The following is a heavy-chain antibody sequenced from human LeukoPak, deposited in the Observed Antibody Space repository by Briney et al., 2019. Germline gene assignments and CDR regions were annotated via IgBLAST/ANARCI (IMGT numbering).Heavy chain of an antibody. V-gene: IGHV3-13*01. J-gene: IGHJ4*02. CDR2: IGTAGDT. CDR1: GFTFSSYD. Sequence: GGSLRLSCAASGFTFSSYDMHWVRQATGKGLEWVPAIGTAGDTYYPGSVKGRFTISRENAKNSLYLQMNSLRAEDSAVYYCASRRGSNRPFDYWGQGTLVTVSS. D-gene: IGHD1-26*01. CDR3: ASRRGSNRPFDY.